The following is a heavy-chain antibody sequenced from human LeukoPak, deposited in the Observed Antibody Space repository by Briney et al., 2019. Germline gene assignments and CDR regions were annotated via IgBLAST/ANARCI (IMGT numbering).Heavy chain of an antibody. CDR3: ARWGCGYYNLDY. V-gene: IGHV3-33*01. CDR2: IWYDGSNK. CDR1: GFTFSSYG. Sequence: PLGVLRLSCAASGFTFSSYGMNWVRQAPGKGLEWVAIIWYDGSNKYYADSVKGRFTISRDNSKNTLYLQMNSLRAEDTAVYYCARWGCGYYNLDYWGQGTLVTVSS. D-gene: IGHD3-9*01. J-gene: IGHJ4*02.